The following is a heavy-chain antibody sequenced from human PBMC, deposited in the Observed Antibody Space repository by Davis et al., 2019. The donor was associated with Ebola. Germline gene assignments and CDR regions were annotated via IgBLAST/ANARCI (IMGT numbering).Heavy chain of an antibody. CDR3: VRWFPLDY. CDR1: GFTFSSYW. J-gene: IGHJ4*02. D-gene: IGHD3-10*01. V-gene: IGHV3-7*01. Sequence: PGGSLRLSCAASGFTFSSYWMSWVRQAPGKGLEWVANINQDGSEKYYVNSVKGRFTISRDNAKSSLYLQMNSLRAEDTAVYYCVRWFPLDYWGQGTLVTVSS. CDR2: INQDGSEK.